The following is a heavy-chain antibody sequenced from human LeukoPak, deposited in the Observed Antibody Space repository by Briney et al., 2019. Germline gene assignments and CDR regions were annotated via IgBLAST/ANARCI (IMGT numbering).Heavy chain of an antibody. Sequence: GGSLRLSCAASGFTFSNYYMFWVRQAPGKGLVWVSHIKSDGSSTWYADSVKGRFTISRDNTKNTLYLQMNSLGAEDTAVYYCARAGLAAASDYWGQGTPVTVPS. CDR3: ARAGLAAASDY. CDR2: IKSDGSST. V-gene: IGHV3-74*01. J-gene: IGHJ4*02. D-gene: IGHD6-13*01. CDR1: GFTFSNYY.